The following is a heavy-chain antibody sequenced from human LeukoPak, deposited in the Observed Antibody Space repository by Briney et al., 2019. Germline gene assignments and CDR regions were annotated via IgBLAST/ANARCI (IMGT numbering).Heavy chain of an antibody. V-gene: IGHV3-74*01. CDR3: ASRVAGSPFDY. D-gene: IGHD6-19*01. Sequence: GGSLRLSCAASGFTFSDYWMHWVRQAPGKGLVWVSHINADEDRAAYADSVKGRFTISRDNARNTLYLQMNSLRAEDTAVYYCASRVAGSPFDYWGQGTLVTVSS. CDR1: GFTFSDYW. CDR2: INADEDRA. J-gene: IGHJ4*02.